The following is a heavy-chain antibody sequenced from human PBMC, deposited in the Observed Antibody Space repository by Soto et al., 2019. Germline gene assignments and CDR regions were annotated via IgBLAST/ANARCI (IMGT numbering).Heavy chain of an antibody. CDR2: ISSSSSTI. D-gene: IGHD5-18*01. Sequence: PGGSLRLSCAASGFTFSSYSMNRLRQAPGKGLEWVSYISSSSSTIYYADSVKGRFTISRDNAKNSLYLQMNSLRAEDTAVYYCARDSGYSYGPLDYWGQGTLVTVSS. CDR1: GFTFSSYS. CDR3: ARDSGYSYGPLDY. J-gene: IGHJ4*02. V-gene: IGHV3-48*01.